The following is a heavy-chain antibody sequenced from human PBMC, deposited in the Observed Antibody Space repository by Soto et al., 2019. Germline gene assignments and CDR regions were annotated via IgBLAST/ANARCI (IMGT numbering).Heavy chain of an antibody. CDR3: ARDTFTYSRGFMRGRYSGLDV. V-gene: IGHV3-21*01. CDR2: ISSNSDYI. J-gene: IGHJ6*02. D-gene: IGHD3-10*01. CDR1: GFTFYNYN. Sequence: LVESGGGLVKPGGSLSLSCAASGFTFYNYNMNWVRQAPGKGLEWVSSISSNSDYIWYADSVEGRFTVSRDNAKNSLFLQMNGLRDEDTAVYYCARDTFTYSRGFMRGRYSGLDVWGQGTTVTVS.